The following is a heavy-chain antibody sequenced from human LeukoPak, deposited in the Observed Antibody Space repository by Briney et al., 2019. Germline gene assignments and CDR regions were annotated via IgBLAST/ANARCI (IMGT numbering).Heavy chain of an antibody. CDR1: GFTFSSYA. D-gene: IGHD3-10*01. V-gene: IGHV3-64D*06. CDR2: ISSNGGST. Sequence: PGGSLRLSCSASGFTFSSYAMHWVRQAPGKGLEYVSAISSNGGSTYYADSVKGRFTISRDNSKNTLYLQMSSLRAEDTAVYYCVKVFGELLSRYWGQGTLVTVSS. CDR3: VKVFGELLSRY. J-gene: IGHJ4*02.